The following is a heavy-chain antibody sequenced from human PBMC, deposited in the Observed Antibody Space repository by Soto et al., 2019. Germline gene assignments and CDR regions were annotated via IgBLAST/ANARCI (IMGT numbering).Heavy chain of an antibody. D-gene: IGHD3-10*01. Sequence: EVHLLESGGGLVQPGGSLRLSCAASGFTFSNYAMNWVRQAPGKGLEWVSVISDSGGSTYYADSVKGRFTISRDKSKNTLYLHMNSRTAEDTAVYYCAKDGFSGSGKYYFDYWGQGTLVTVSS. V-gene: IGHV3-23*01. CDR3: AKDGFSGSGKYYFDY. J-gene: IGHJ4*02. CDR2: ISDSGGST. CDR1: GFTFSNYA.